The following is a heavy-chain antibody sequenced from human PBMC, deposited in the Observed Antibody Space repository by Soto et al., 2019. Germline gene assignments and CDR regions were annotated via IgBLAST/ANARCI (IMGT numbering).Heavy chain of an antibody. CDR1: GGSVSSGSYY. CDR2: IYYSGST. Sequence: SETLSLTCTVSGGSVSSGSYYWRWIRQPPGKGLERIGSIYYSGSTNYNPSLKSRVTISVDTSKNKFSLKLSSLTAAEAAVYYCARDARYSNWSFDIWGQGTMVTVSS. V-gene: IGHV4-61*01. J-gene: IGHJ3*02. CDR3: ARDARYSNWSFDI. D-gene: IGHD4-4*01.